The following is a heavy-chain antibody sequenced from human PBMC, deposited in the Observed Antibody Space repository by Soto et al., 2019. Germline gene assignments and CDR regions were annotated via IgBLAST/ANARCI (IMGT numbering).Heavy chain of an antibody. CDR2: IDPSDSFI. Sequence: PGESLKISCKASGYSSTNYWISWVRQLPGKGLEWMGRIDPSDSFINYSPSFQGHVTITLDKSSSTVYLQWSSLKASDTAMYYCAGPGSGSGNYLKYQYYYYAMDVWGRGTTVTVAS. CDR3: AGPGSGSGNYLKYQYYYYAMDV. J-gene: IGHJ6*02. D-gene: IGHD3-10*01. CDR1: GYSSTNYW. V-gene: IGHV5-10-1*01.